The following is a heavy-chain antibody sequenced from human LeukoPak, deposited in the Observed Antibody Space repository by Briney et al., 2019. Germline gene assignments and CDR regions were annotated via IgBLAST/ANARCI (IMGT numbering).Heavy chain of an antibody. D-gene: IGHD3-22*01. CDR2: ISGSGGST. Sequence: GGSLRLSCAASGFTFSSYAMSWVRQAPGKGLEWVSAISGSGGSTYYADSVKGRFTISRDNSKNTLYLQMNSLRAEDTAVYYCASTGGHSSGYYYPGYRGQGTLVTVSS. CDR3: ASTGGHSSGYYYPGY. J-gene: IGHJ4*02. V-gene: IGHV3-23*01. CDR1: GFTFSSYA.